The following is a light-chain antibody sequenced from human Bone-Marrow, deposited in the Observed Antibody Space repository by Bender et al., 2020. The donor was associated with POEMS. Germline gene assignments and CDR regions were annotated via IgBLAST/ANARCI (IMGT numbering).Light chain of an antibody. CDR2: DVS. Sequence: QSVLTQPPSVSGAPGQRVTISCTGASGFVSWYQQHPGKAPKLMIFMTYDVSKRPSGVPDRFSGSRSGSTASLTISSLQTEDEADYYCCSYAGSYTGVFGGGTKLTVL. V-gene: IGLV2-11*01. J-gene: IGLJ3*02. CDR3: CSYAGSYTGV. CDR1: SGF.